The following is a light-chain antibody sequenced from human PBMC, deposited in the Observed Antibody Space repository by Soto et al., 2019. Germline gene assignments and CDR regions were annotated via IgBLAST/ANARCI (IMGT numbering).Light chain of an antibody. J-gene: IGKJ4*01. CDR3: QQSYSMPLT. Sequence: DIQMTQSPSSLSASVGDTVTITCRSSQDIGIRLSWYQQKPGKAPKLLIYAASTLQSGVPSRFGGSGFGTDFTLTISSLQPEDFATYYCQQSYSMPLTFGGGTKVDIK. CDR2: AAS. V-gene: IGKV1-39*01. CDR1: QDIGIR.